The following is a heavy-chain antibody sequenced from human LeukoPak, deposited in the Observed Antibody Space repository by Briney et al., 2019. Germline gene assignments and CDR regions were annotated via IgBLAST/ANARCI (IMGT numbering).Heavy chain of an antibody. CDR2: ISAYNGNT. CDR3: ARDRESSYYYGSGRPAKDY. Sequence: ASAKVSCKASGYTFTSYGISWVRQAPGQGLEWMGWISAYNGNTNYAQKLQGRVTMTTDTSTSTAYMELRSLRSDDTAVYYCARDRESSYYYGSGRPAKDYWGQGTLVTVSS. V-gene: IGHV1-18*01. CDR1: GYTFTSYG. D-gene: IGHD3-10*01. J-gene: IGHJ4*02.